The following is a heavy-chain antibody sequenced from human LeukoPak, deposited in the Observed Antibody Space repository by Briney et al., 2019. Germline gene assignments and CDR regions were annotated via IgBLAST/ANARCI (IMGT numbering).Heavy chain of an antibody. D-gene: IGHD2-21*02. Sequence: TGGSLRLSCAASGFTFSRYWMSWVRQVPRKGLEWVANIKQGGGEIYYVDSVKGRFTISRDNAKNSLYLQMNSLRAEDTAVYYCAKEGPEDCGGDCYPRWYFQHWGQGTLVTVSS. CDR2: IKQGGGEI. V-gene: IGHV3-7*03. CDR1: GFTFSRYW. J-gene: IGHJ1*01. CDR3: AKEGPEDCGGDCYPRWYFQH.